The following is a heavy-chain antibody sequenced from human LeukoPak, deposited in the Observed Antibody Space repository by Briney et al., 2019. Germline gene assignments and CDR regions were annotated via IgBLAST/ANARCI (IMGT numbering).Heavy chain of an antibody. V-gene: IGHV4-61*05. CDR1: GGSISSSSYY. J-gene: IGHJ4*02. CDR3: ARAGYYYATREYYFDY. Sequence: SETLSLTCTVSGGSISSSSYYWGWIRQPPGKGLEWIGRIYTSGSTNYNPPLKSRVTMSVDTSKKQFSLKLSSVTAADTAVYYCARAGYYYATREYYFDYWGQGTLVTVSS. CDR2: IYTSGST. D-gene: IGHD3-10*01.